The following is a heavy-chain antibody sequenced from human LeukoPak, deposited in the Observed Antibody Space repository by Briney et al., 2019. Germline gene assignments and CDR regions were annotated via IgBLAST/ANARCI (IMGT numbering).Heavy chain of an antibody. D-gene: IGHD1-26*01. V-gene: IGHV3-15*01. CDR1: AFTFSNAL. CDR2: IKSKTDGGTT. Sequence: GGSLRLSCAASAFTFSNALMTWVRQAPGKGLEWVGHIKSKTDGGTTDCAAPVKGRFTISRDDSQNTLYLQMNSLKTEDTAVYYCTTWDGVNWGQGTMVTVSS. CDR3: TTWDGVN. J-gene: IGHJ3*01.